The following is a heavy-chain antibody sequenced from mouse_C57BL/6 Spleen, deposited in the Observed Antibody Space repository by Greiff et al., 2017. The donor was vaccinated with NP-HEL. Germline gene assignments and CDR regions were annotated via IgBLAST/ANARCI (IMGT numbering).Heavy chain of an antibody. J-gene: IGHJ2*01. V-gene: IGHV3-6*01. D-gene: IGHD1-1*01. CDR2: ISYDGSN. CDR1: GYSITSGYY. CDR3: AREDHYYGSSIDY. Sequence: DVKLQESGPGLVKPSQSLSLTCSVTGYSITSGYYWNWIRQFPGNKLEWMGYISYDGSNNYNPSLKNRISITRDTSKNQFFLKLNSVTTEDTATYYCAREDHYYGSSIDYWGQGTTLTVSS.